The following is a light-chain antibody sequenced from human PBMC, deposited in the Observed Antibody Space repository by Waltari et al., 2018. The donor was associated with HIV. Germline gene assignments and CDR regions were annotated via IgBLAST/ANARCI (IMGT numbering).Light chain of an antibody. V-gene: IGKV3-20*01. CDR3: QQYGSSNWT. Sequence: EVVLTQSPGTLSLSPGERAPLSCRASQSVSSSYLAWYQQKPGQAPRLLIYGASSRATGIPDRFSGSGSGTDFTLTISRLEPEDFAVYYCQQYGSSNWTFGQGTKVEIK. CDR1: QSVSSSY. J-gene: IGKJ1*01. CDR2: GAS.